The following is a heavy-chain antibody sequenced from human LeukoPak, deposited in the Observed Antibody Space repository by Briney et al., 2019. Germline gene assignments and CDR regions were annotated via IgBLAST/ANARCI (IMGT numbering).Heavy chain of an antibody. CDR2: ISCSSSYI. V-gene: IGHV3-21*01. CDR1: GFTFSTFT. CDR3: ARGGGYYYDSSGYLDAFDI. Sequence: PGGSLRLSCAASGFTFSTFTLNWVRQAPGKGLECVVSISCSSSYIYYADSVKGRFTISRDDAKNSLYLQMNSLRAEDTAVYYCARGGGYYYDSSGYLDAFDIWGQGTMVTVSS. D-gene: IGHD3-22*01. J-gene: IGHJ3*02.